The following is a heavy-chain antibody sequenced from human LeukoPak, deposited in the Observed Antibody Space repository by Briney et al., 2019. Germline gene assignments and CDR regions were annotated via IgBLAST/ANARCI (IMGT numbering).Heavy chain of an antibody. CDR3: ARGRIAARPRGNWFDP. CDR1: GYSISSGYY. J-gene: IGHJ5*02. D-gene: IGHD6-6*01. V-gene: IGHV4-38-2*02. CDR2: IYHSGST. Sequence: SETLSLTCTVSGYSISSGYYWGWIRQPPGKGLEWIGTIYHSGSTYYNPSLKSRITISLNTSKNQFSLKLSSVTAADTAVYYCARGRIAARPRGNWFDPWGQGTLVTVSS.